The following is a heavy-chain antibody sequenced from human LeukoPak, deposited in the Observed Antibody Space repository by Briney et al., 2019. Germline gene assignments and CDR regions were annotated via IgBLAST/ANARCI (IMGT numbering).Heavy chain of an antibody. CDR2: IIPIFGTA. CDR3: SPLYYGSGSYWDY. Sequence: SVKVSCKASGYTFTSYYMHWVRQAPGQGLEWMGRIIPIFGTANYAQKFQGRVTITTDESTSTAYMELSSLRSEDTAVYYCSPLYYGSGSYWDYWGQGTLVTVSS. D-gene: IGHD3-10*01. J-gene: IGHJ4*02. V-gene: IGHV1-69*05. CDR1: GYTFTSYY.